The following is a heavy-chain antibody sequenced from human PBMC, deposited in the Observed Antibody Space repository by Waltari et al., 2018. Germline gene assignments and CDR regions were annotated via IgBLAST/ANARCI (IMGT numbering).Heavy chain of an antibody. CDR1: GYTFTDYY. V-gene: IGHV1-69-2*01. J-gene: IGHJ4*02. CDR3: ATGTISGSYYVWID. CDR2: VDPEDGET. Sequence: EVQLVQSGAEVKKPGATVKISCKASGYTFTDYYMHWVQQAPGKGLEWMGRVDPEDGETIYAEKFQGRVTITADTSTDTAYMELSSLRSEDTAVYYCATGTISGSYYVWIDWGQGTLVTVSS. D-gene: IGHD1-26*01.